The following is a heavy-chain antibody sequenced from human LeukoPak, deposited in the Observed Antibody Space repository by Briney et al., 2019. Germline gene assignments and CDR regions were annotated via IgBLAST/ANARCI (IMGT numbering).Heavy chain of an antibody. D-gene: IGHD1/OR15-1a*01. CDR1: GFSVSSNF. CDR3: ARDGYGNNYMDV. V-gene: IGHV3-53*01. Sequence: GGSLRLSCAASGFSVSSNFMSWVRQAPGKGLEWVSVIYSDGTTYYADSVKGRFTNSRDNFKNPLSLQMNSLRAEDTAVYYCARDGYGNNYMDVWGKGTTVSVSS. J-gene: IGHJ6*03. CDR2: IYSDGTT.